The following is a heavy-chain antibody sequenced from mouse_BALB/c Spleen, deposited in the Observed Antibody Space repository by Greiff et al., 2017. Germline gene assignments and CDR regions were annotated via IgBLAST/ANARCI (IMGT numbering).Heavy chain of an antibody. V-gene: IGHV6-6*02. CDR3: TRDLAWFAY. CDR2: IRLKSNNYAT. CDR1: GFTFSNYW. J-gene: IGHJ3*01. Sequence: EVMLVESGGGLVQPGGSMKLSCVASGFTFSNYWMNWVRQSPEKGLEWVAEIRLKSNNYATHYAESVKGRFTISRDDSKSSVYLQMNNLRAEDTGIYYCTRDLAWFAYWGQGTLVTVSA.